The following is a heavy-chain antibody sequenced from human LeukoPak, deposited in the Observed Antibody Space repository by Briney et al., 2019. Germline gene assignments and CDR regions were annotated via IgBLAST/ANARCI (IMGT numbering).Heavy chain of an antibody. CDR1: GYSFNSYD. CDR3: ARRIAARRVHAFEI. D-gene: IGHD6-6*01. CDR2: MNPNSGNT. Sequence: GASVKVSYKASGYSFNSYDINWVRQATGRGLEWMGWMNPNSGNTGYAQKFQGRVTTTRNPSISTAYMELSSLRAEDTAVYYCARRIAARRVHAFEIWGQGTMVTVSS. V-gene: IGHV1-8*01. J-gene: IGHJ3*02.